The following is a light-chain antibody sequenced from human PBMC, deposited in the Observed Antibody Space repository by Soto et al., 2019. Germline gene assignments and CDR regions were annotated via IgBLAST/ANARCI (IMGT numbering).Light chain of an antibody. V-gene: IGKV3-15*01. J-gene: IGKJ2*01. CDR1: QSVSSN. CDR3: QQYNNWPYT. CDR2: DAT. Sequence: EIVMTQSPATLSVSPGERATLPCRASQSVSSNLVWYQQKPGQPPRLLIYDATTRATGIPARFSASGSGTEFTLSISGLQSEDFAVYHCQQYNNWPYTFGQGTKLEIK.